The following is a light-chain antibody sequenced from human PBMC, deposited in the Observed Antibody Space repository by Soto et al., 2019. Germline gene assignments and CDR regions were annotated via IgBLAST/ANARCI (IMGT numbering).Light chain of an antibody. CDR2: DVS. CDR1: SSDVGGSNY. Sequence: QSALTQPASVSGSPGQSITISCTGTSSDVGGSNYVSWYQQHPGKAPKLMIYDVSHRPSGVSNRFSGSKSGNTASLTISGLQAEDEADYYCISYTSSSYVFGTGTKLTVL. CDR3: ISYTSSSYV. J-gene: IGLJ1*01. V-gene: IGLV2-14*03.